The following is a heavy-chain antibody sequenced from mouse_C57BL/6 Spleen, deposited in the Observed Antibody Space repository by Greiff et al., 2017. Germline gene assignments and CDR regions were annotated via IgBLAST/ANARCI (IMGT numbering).Heavy chain of an antibody. CDR3: ARADGYYVGFAY. J-gene: IGHJ3*01. V-gene: IGHV1-52*01. Sequence: VKLQQPGAELVRPGSSVKLSCKASGYTFTSYWMHWVKQRPIQGLEWIGNIDPSDSETHYNQKFKDKATLTVDKSSSTAYMQLSSLTSEDSAVYYCARADGYYVGFAYWGQGTLVTVSA. CDR2: IDPSDSET. D-gene: IGHD2-3*01. CDR1: GYTFTSYW.